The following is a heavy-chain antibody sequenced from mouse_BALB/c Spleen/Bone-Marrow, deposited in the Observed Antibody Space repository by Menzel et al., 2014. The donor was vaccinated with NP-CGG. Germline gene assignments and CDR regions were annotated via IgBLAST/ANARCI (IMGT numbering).Heavy chain of an antibody. CDR2: IWGVGTT. J-gene: IGHJ3*01. CDR3: AKIYYDFDGFAH. D-gene: IGHD2-4*01. V-gene: IGHV2-6-5*01. Sequence: VQLQQSGPGLVAPSQSLSITCTVSGFSLTDYGVSWIRQPPGKGLEWLGVIWGVGTTYYNSALKSRLSISKDNSKSQVFLKMISLQTDDTAMYYCAKIYYDFDGFAHWGQGTLVTVSA. CDR1: GFSLTDYG.